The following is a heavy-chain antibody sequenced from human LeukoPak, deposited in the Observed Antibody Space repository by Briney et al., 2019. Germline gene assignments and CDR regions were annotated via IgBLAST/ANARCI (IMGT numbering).Heavy chain of an antibody. D-gene: IGHD3-22*01. V-gene: IGHV4-31*03. CDR3: ARDRGYYDSSGYSSPFDY. J-gene: IGHJ4*02. CDR1: GGSISSGGYY. Sequence: PSQTLSLTCTVSGGSISSGGYYWSWIRQHPGKGLEWIGYIYYSGSTYYNPSLKSRVTISVDTSKNQFSLKLSSVTAADTAVYYCARDRGYYDSSGYSSPFDYWGQGTLVTASS. CDR2: IYYSGST.